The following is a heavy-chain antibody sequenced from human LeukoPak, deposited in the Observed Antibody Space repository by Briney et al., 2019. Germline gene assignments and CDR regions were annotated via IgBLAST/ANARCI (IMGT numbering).Heavy chain of an antibody. Sequence: SETLSLTCTVSGGSISSYYWSWIRQPPGKGLEWIGYIYYSGSTNYNPSLKSRVTISVGPSKNQFSLKLSSVTAADTAVYYCARGAYYFDYWGQGTLVTVSS. CDR1: GGSISSYY. V-gene: IGHV4-59*01. J-gene: IGHJ4*02. CDR3: ARGAYYFDY. CDR2: IYYSGST.